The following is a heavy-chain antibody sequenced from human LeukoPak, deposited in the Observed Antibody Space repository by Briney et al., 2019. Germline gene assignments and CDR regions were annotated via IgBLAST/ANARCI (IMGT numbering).Heavy chain of an antibody. J-gene: IGHJ6*03. Sequence: GSSVKVSFKASGGTFSSYAISWVRQAPGQGLEWMGGIIPIFGTANYAQKFQGRVTITTDESTSTAYMELSSLRSEDTAVYYCARSGGTKGVYYYYYYMDVWGKGTTVTVSS. V-gene: IGHV1-69*05. CDR3: ARSGGTKGVYYYYYYMDV. CDR1: GGTFSSYA. CDR2: IIPIFGTA. D-gene: IGHD1-7*01.